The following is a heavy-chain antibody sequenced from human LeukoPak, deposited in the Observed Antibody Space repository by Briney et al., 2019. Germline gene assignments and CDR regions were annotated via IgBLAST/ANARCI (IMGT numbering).Heavy chain of an antibody. CDR3: ARGDSSSGYVFDY. CDR1: GFNFSSYS. Sequence: GGSLRLSCAASGFNFSSYSMNWVRQAPGKGLEWVSSISSSSSYIYYAYSVKGRFTISRDNAKSSLYLQMNSLRAEDTAVYYCARGDSSSGYVFDYWGQGTLVTVSS. J-gene: IGHJ4*02. D-gene: IGHD6-13*01. CDR2: ISSSSSYI. V-gene: IGHV3-21*06.